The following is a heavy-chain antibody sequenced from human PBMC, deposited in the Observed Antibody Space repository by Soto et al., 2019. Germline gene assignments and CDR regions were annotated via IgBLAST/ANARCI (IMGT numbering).Heavy chain of an antibody. CDR3: ARVRPGTYFDY. CDR2: TNSDGSST. CDR1: GFTFTNYW. D-gene: IGHD3-10*01. J-gene: IGHJ4*02. Sequence: EVQLVESGGGLVKPGGSLRLSCAASGFTFTNYWMYWVRQAPGKGLVWVSLTNSDGSSTNYADSVKVRFTISRDNAKNTLFLQMNSLRADDTAVYYCARVRPGTYFDYWGQGTLVTVSS. V-gene: IGHV3-74*01.